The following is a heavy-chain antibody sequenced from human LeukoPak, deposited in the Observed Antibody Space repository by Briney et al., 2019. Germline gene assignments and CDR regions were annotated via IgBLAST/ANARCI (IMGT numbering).Heavy chain of an antibody. CDR1: GFTFSSYG. CDR3: AKEESLMVRGVIGGFGY. V-gene: IGHV3-30*02. J-gene: IGHJ4*02. CDR2: IRYDGSNK. Sequence: GGSLRLSCAASGFTFSSYGMHWVRQAPGKGLEWVAFIRYDGSNKYYADSVKGRFTISRDNSKNTLYLQMNSLRAEDTAVYYCAKEESLMVRGVIGGFGYWGQGTLVTVSS. D-gene: IGHD3-10*01.